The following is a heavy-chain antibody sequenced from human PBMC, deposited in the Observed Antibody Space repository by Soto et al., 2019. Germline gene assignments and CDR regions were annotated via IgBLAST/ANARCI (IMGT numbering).Heavy chain of an antibody. CDR1: GFTVSSYA. CDR3: AKEGYGKIAAAVFDY. Sequence: GGALRLSCAASGFTVSSYAMSWVRQSPGKGLEWVSAISGSGGSTYYADSVKGRFTISRDNSKNTLYLQMNSLRAEDTAVYYCAKEGYGKIAAAVFDYWGQGTLVTVSS. J-gene: IGHJ4*02. CDR2: ISGSGGST. D-gene: IGHD6-13*01. V-gene: IGHV3-23*01.